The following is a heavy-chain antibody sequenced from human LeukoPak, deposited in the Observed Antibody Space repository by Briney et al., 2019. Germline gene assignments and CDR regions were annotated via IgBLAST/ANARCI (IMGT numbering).Heavy chain of an antibody. V-gene: IGHV3-7*04. CDR1: GFTFRSYW. CDR3: ARWGYTSAWPYLDY. J-gene: IGHJ4*02. Sequence: PGGSLRLSCDTSGFTFRSYWMSWVRQAPGKGLEWVGNIKEDGSEETYADSVEGRFTISRDHAKSSLYLQMNSLRAEDTAVYYCARWGYTSAWPYLDYWGPGTLVTASS. D-gene: IGHD6-19*01. CDR2: IKEDGSEE.